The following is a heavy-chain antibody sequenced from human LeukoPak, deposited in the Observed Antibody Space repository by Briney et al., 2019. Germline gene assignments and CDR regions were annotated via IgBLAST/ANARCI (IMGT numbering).Heavy chain of an antibody. CDR2: ISGSGGST. Sequence: GGSLRLSCAASGFTFSSYGMHWVRQAPGKGLEWVSAISGSGGSTYYADSVKGRFTISRDTSKNTLYLQMNSLRAEDTAVYYCAKAGWFGELFDAFDIWGQGTMVTVSS. J-gene: IGHJ3*02. CDR3: AKAGWFGELFDAFDI. D-gene: IGHD3-10*01. CDR1: GFTFSSYG. V-gene: IGHV3-23*01.